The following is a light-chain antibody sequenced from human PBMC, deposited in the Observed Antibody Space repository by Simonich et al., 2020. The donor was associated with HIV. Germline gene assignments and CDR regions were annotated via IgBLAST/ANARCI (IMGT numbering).Light chain of an antibody. CDR1: QSISIN. CDR2: GAS. J-gene: IGKJ4*01. V-gene: IGKV3-15*01. Sequence: ELVMTQSPATLSVSPWERTTPLCTASQSISINLTWYQEKPGQAPRLLIYGASTRATCIPSRFSGSGSGTEFTLTISSMQSEDFAVYSCQQYNNWPPTFGGGTKVEIK. CDR3: QQYNNWPPT.